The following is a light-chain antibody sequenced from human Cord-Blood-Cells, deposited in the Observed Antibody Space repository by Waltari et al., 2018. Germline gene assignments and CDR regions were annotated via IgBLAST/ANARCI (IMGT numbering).Light chain of an antibody. CDR3: QAWDSSTAV. CDR2: QDS. V-gene: IGLV3-1*01. CDR1: KLGDKY. Sequence: SYELTQPPSVSVSTGQTASIPCPGDKLGDKYACWYQQKPGQSPVLVIYQDSKRPSGIPERFSGSNSGNTATLTISGTQAMDEADYYCQAWDSSTAVFGTGTKVTVL. J-gene: IGLJ1*01.